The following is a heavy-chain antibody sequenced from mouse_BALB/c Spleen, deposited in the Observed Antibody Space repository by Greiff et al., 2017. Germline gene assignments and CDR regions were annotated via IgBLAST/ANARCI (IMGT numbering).Heavy chain of an antibody. J-gene: IGHJ3*01. Sequence: VQLQQSGTVLARPGASVKMSCKASGYSFTSYWMHWVKQRPGQGLEWIGAIYPGNSDTSYNQKFKGKAKLTAVTSASTAYMELSSLTNEDSAVYYCTSHGNYPAWFAYWGQGTLVTVSA. CDR1: GYSFTSYW. D-gene: IGHD2-1*01. CDR3: TSHGNYPAWFAY. V-gene: IGHV1-5*01. CDR2: IYPGNSDT.